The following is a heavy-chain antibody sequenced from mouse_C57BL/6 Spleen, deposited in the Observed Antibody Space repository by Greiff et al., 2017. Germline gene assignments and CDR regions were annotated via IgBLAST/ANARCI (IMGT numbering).Heavy chain of an antibody. Sequence: VQLQQSGAELARPGASVTMSCKASGYTFTSYTMHWVKQRPGQGLEWIGYINPSSGSTKYNQKFKDKATMTADKSPSTAYIQLSSLTSEDTAVYNSARERNYNGSSYPDYWGQDTTLTVSS. D-gene: IGHD1-1*01. V-gene: IGHV1-4*01. CDR2: INPSSGST. CDR1: GYTFTSYT. J-gene: IGHJ2*01. CDR3: ARERNYNGSSYPDY.